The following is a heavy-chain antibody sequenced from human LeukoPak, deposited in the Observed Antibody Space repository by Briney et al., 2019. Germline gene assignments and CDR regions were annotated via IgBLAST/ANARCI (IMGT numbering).Heavy chain of an antibody. CDR1: GFTFSGYG. V-gene: IGHV3-30*18. J-gene: IGHJ5*02. Sequence: GRSLRLSCAASGFTFSGYGMQWVRQAPGKGLEWVALISYDGSNKHYADSAKGRFTISRDNSKNTLYLQMDGLRVEDTAVYYCAKDGPGSWFGEATWGQGSLVTVSS. CDR3: AKDGPGSWFGEAT. D-gene: IGHD6-13*01. CDR2: ISYDGSNK.